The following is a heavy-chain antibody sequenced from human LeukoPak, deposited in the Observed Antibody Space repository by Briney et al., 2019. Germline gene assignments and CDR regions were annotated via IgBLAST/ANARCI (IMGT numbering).Heavy chain of an antibody. CDR3: AKDVYQLPNYFDY. D-gene: IGHD2-2*01. V-gene: IGHV3-23*01. CDR1: GFTFSSYA. CDR2: ISGSGGST. Sequence: GGSLRLSCAASGFTFSSYAMSWVRQAPGKGLEWVSAISGSGGSTYYGDSVKGRFTISRDNSKNTLYLQMNSLRAEDTAVYYCAKDVYQLPNYFDYWGQGTLVTVSS. J-gene: IGHJ4*02.